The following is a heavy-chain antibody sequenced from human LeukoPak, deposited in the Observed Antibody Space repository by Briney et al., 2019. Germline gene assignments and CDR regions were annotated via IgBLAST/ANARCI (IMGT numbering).Heavy chain of an antibody. CDR1: GGSISSSSYY. J-gene: IGHJ4*02. CDR3: ARVGYYFDY. CDR2: IYYSGST. V-gene: IGHV4-39*07. Sequence: SETLSLTCTVSGGSISSSSYYWGWIRQPPGKGLEWIGSIYYSGSTYYNPSLKSRVTISVDTSKNQFSLKLSSVTAADTAVYYCARVGYYFDYWGQGTLVTVSS. D-gene: IGHD3-16*01.